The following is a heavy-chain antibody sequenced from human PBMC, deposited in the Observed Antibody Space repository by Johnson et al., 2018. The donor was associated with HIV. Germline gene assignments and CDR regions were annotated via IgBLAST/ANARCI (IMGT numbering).Heavy chain of an antibody. CDR1: GFTFSSYA. V-gene: IGHV3-15*01. Sequence: EMQLVESGGGVVRPGGSLRLSCAASGFTFSSYAMHWVRQAPGKGLEWVGRIKSKTDGGTTDYAAPVKGRFTISRDDSKNTLYLQMNSLKTEDTAVYYCTTYSIIHAFDIWGQGTMVTVSS. CDR2: IKSKTDGGTT. D-gene: IGHD6-13*01. J-gene: IGHJ3*02. CDR3: TTYSIIHAFDI.